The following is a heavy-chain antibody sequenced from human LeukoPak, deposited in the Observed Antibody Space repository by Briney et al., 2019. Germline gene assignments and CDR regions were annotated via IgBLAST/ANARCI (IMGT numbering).Heavy chain of an antibody. CDR3: ASLGAMVRGVISELDY. D-gene: IGHD3-10*01. CDR1: GFTFSSYS. CDR2: ISSSSSYI. J-gene: IGHJ4*02. Sequence: PGGSLRLSCAASGFTFSSYSMNWVRQAPGKGLEWVSSISSSSSYIYYADSVKGRFTISRDNAKNSLYLQMNSMRGEDAAVYYCASLGAMVRGVISELDYWGQGTLVTVSS. V-gene: IGHV3-21*01.